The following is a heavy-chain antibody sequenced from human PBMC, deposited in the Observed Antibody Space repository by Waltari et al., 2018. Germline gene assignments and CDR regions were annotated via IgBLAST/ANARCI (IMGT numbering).Heavy chain of an antibody. CDR2: MYYRGSS. CDR1: GDSVTSGSYY. Sequence: QLQLQESGPGLVKPSETLSLTCSVSGDSVTSGSYYGGWIRQPPRKGLEWIGIMYYRGSSYSNPSLKSRVTISVDTSKNQFSLKLSSVAAADTAVYYCARAFGSGSYAWFDSWGQGTLVTVSS. V-gene: IGHV4-39*01. D-gene: IGHD3-10*01. J-gene: IGHJ5*01. CDR3: ARAFGSGSYAWFDS.